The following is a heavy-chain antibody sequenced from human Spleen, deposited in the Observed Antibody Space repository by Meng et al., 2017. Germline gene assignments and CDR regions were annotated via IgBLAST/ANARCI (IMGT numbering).Heavy chain of an antibody. CDR3: ARGEAVAGTFSYYFDY. V-gene: IGHV3-30*04. J-gene: IGHJ4*02. CDR1: GFTFSSYA. Sequence: SLKISCAASGFTFSSYAMHWVRQAPGKGLEWVAVISYDGSNKYYADSVKGRFTISRDNSKNTLYLQMNSLRAEDTAVYYCARGEAVAGTFSYYFDYWGQGTLVTVSS. D-gene: IGHD6-19*01. CDR2: ISYDGSNK.